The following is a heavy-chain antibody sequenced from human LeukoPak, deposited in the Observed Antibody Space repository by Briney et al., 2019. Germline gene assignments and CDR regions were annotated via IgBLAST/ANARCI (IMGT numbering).Heavy chain of an antibody. CDR2: ISGSGGST. CDR3: AKDYYDSSGYLDY. CDR1: GFTFRNYA. Sequence: GGSLRLSCAASGFTFRNYAMSWVRQAPGKGLEWVSGISGSGGSTYYAASVKGRFTTSSDNSTNTLYLQMNSLRAEDTAVYYCAKDYYDSSGYLDYWGQGTLVTVSS. V-gene: IGHV3-23*01. J-gene: IGHJ4*02. D-gene: IGHD3-22*01.